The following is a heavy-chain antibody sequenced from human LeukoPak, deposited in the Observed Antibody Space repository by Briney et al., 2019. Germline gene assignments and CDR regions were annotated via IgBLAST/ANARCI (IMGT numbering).Heavy chain of an antibody. CDR1: RFTFSSYG. Sequence: GGSLRLSCAASRFTFSSYGMHWVRQAPGKGLVWVSRINSDGSSTSYADSVKGRFTISRDNAKNTLYLQMNSLRAEDTAVYYCARGTFLAAAGTSNWFDPWGQGTLVTVSS. CDR2: INSDGSST. J-gene: IGHJ5*02. V-gene: IGHV3-74*01. CDR3: ARGTFLAAAGTSNWFDP. D-gene: IGHD6-13*01.